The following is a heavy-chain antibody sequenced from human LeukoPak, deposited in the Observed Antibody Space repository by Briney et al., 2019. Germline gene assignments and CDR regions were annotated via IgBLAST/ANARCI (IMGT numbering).Heavy chain of an antibody. CDR1: GFTFSSYA. D-gene: IGHD3-22*01. CDR3: AKTDSSDYSYFFDY. V-gene: IGHV3-23*01. CDR2: ISGSGGRT. J-gene: IGHJ4*02. Sequence: GGSLRXSCAASGFTFSSYAMSWVRQAPGKGLXWXSGISGSGGRTYYADTVKGRFTISRDNSKNTLYLLMNSLSAEDTALYYCAKTDSSDYSYFFDYWGQGNLDTVSS.